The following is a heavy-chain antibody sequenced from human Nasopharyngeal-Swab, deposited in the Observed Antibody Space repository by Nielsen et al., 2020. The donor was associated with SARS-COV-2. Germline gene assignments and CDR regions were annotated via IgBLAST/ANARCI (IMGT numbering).Heavy chain of an antibody. Sequence: SETLSLTCTVSGGSVSSGSYYWSWIRQPPGKGLEWIGYIYYSGSTNYNPTLKSRVTISVDTSKNQFSLKLSSVTAADTAVYYCARSLRGGSGWYEAYYYYGMDVWGQGTTVTVSS. CDR1: GGSVSSGSYY. J-gene: IGHJ6*02. V-gene: IGHV4-61*01. D-gene: IGHD6-19*01. CDR3: ARSLRGGSGWYEAYYYYGMDV. CDR2: IYYSGST.